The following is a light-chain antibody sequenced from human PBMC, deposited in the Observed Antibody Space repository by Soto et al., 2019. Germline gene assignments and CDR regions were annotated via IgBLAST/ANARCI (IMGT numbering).Light chain of an antibody. V-gene: IGLV2-14*01. CDR2: EVS. CDR1: SSDVGGYNF. CDR3: SSYISSTTLVV. Sequence: QSALTQPRSVSGSPGQSVTISCTGTSSDVGGYNFVSWYQQHPGKAPKLMIYEVSNRPSGVSNRFSGSKSGSTASLTISGLQAEDEADYFCSSYISSTTLVVFGGGTKLTVL. J-gene: IGLJ2*01.